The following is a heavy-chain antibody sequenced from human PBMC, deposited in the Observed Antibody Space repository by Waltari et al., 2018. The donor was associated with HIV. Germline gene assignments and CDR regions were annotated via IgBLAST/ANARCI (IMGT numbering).Heavy chain of an antibody. CDR2: INAGNGNT. CDR3: AREEPPSVCSSTSCYLFYYGMDV. D-gene: IGHD2-2*01. CDR1: GYTFTSYA. Sequence: QVQLVQSGAEVKKPGASVKVSCKASGYTFTSYAMHWVRQAPGQRLEWMGWINAGNGNTKYLQKFLGRVTHTRNRSASTAYMELHSLRSDDTAVYYCAREEPPSVCSSTSCYLFYYGMDVWRQGTTVTVSS. V-gene: IGHV1-3*01. J-gene: IGHJ6*02.